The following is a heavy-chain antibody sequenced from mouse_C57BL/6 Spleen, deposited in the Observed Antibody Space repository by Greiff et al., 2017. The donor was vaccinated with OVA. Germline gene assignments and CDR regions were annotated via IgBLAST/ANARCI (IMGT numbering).Heavy chain of an antibody. CDR3: VRETSKGSSFFAY. CDR1: GYTFTDYN. CDR2: INPNNGGT. J-gene: IGHJ3*01. V-gene: IGHV1-18*01. Sequence: EVQLQQPGPELVKPGASVKIPCKASGYTFTDYNMDWVKQSHGQSLEWIGDINPNNGGTIYNQKFKGKATLTVDKSSSTAYMERRSLTSEDTAVYYCVRETSKGSSFFAYWGQGTLVTVSA.